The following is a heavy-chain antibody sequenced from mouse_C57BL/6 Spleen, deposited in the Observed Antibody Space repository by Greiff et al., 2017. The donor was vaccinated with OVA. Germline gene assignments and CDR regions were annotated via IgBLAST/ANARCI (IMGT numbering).Heavy chain of an antibody. CDR3: AREGDYGSSPGDY. CDR1: GYAFSSSW. CDR2: IYPGDGDT. Sequence: VQLQESGPELVKPGASVKISCKASGYAFSSSWMNWVKQRPGKGLEWIGRIYPGDGDTNYNGKFKGKATLTADKSSSTAYMQLSSLTSEDSAVYFCAREGDYGSSPGDYWGQGTTLTVSS. D-gene: IGHD1-1*01. V-gene: IGHV1-82*01. J-gene: IGHJ2*01.